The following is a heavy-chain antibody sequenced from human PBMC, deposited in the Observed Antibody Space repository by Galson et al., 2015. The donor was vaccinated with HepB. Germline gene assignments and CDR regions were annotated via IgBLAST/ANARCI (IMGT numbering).Heavy chain of an antibody. V-gene: IGHV2-5*02. CDR3: AHRWGDYGPFDY. D-gene: IGHD4-17*01. CDR2: IYWDDDK. CDR1: GFSLTTYGVA. Sequence: PALVKPTQTLTLTCTFSGFSLTTYGVAVGWIRQSPGKALEWLAPIYWDDDKRYSPSLKSRLTVTKDTSKSQVALTMTDMDPMDTATYYCAHRWGDYGPFDYWGQGALVTVSS. J-gene: IGHJ4*02.